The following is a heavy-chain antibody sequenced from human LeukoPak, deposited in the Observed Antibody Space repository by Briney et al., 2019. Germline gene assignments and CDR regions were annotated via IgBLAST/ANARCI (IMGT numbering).Heavy chain of an antibody. J-gene: IGHJ4*02. Sequence: TSETLSLTCAVYGGSFSGYYWSWIRQPPGKGLEWIGEINHSGSTNYNPSLKSRVTISVDTSKNQFSLKLSSVTAADTAVYYCASSLPDYYDSSGYPLSGWGQGTLVTVSS. CDR1: GGSFSGYY. CDR3: ASSLPDYYDSSGYPLSG. V-gene: IGHV4-34*01. D-gene: IGHD3-22*01. CDR2: INHSGST.